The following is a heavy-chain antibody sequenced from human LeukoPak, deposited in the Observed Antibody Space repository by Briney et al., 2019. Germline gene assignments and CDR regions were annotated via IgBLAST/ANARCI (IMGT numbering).Heavy chain of an antibody. D-gene: IGHD5-24*01. Sequence: TETLSLTCAVYGGPFSDYYWSWIRQPPGKGLEWIGQINHSGSTNYSPSLKSRVTISIDTSKNQFSLKLNSMTAADTAVYYCARGEGARDGYNYEGPFYFDYWGQGTLVTVSS. CDR2: INHSGST. CDR1: GGPFSDYY. J-gene: IGHJ4*02. CDR3: ARGEGARDGYNYEGPFYFDY. V-gene: IGHV4-34*01.